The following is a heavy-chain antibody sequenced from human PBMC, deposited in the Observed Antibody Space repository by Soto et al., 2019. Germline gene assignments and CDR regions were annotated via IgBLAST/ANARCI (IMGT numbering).Heavy chain of an antibody. CDR1: GFTFSSYS. J-gene: IGHJ4*02. CDR3: ARDPNNWNLYFAY. CDR2: ISSSSSTI. Sequence: GGSLRLSCAASGFTFSSYSMNWVRQAPGKGLEWVSYISSSSSTIYYADSVRGRFTISRDNAENSVYLQMNSLRAEDTAVYYCARDPNNWNLYFAYWGQGALVTVSS. V-gene: IGHV3-48*01. D-gene: IGHD1-1*01.